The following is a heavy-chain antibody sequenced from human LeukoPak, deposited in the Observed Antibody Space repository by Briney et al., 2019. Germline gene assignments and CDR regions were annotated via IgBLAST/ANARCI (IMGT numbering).Heavy chain of an antibody. CDR1: GFTFSSYS. V-gene: IGHV3-21*01. Sequence: GGSLRLSCAASGFTFSSYSMNWVRQAPGKGLEWVSSISSSSSYIYYADSVKGRFTISRDNAKNSLYLQINSLRAEDTAVYYCVRDLNWAFDYWGQGTLVTVSS. CDR2: ISSSSSYI. J-gene: IGHJ4*02. D-gene: IGHD3-16*01. CDR3: VRDLNWAFDY.